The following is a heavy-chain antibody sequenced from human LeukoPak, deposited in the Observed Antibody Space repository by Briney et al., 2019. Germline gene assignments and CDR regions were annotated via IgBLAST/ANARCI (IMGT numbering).Heavy chain of an antibody. CDR3: TRQDYYDSSGYYYGAFDI. V-gene: IGHV3-73*01. CDR1: GFTFSGSA. D-gene: IGHD3-22*01. Sequence: PGGSLKLSCAASGFTFSGSAMHWVRQASGKGLEWVGRIRSKANSYATAYAASVKGRFTISRDDSKNTAYLQMNSLKTEDTAVYYCTRQDYYDSSGYYYGAFDIWGQGTMVTVSS. CDR2: IRSKANSYAT. J-gene: IGHJ3*02.